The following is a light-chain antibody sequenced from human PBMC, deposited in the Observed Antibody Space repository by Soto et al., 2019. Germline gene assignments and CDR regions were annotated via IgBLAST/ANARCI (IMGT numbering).Light chain of an antibody. CDR3: MQALQTPYT. V-gene: IGKV2-28*01. J-gene: IGKJ2*01. CDR2: LGS. Sequence: DIVMTQSPLSLPVTPGEPASISCRSSQNLLHSNAYNYLDWYLQKPGQSPQLLIYLGSNRASGVPDRFSGSGSGTDFTLKISRVEAEDVGVYYCMQALQTPYTFGQGTKLEIK. CDR1: QNLLHSNAYNY.